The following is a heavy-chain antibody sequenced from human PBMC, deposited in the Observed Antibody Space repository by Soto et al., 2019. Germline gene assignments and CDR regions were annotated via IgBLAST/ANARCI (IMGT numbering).Heavy chain of an antibody. V-gene: IGHV3-48*03. CDR2: ISSSGSTI. CDR1: GFTFSSYE. D-gene: IGHD1-20*01. Sequence: QPGGSLRLSCAASGFTFSSYEMNWVRQAPGKGLEWVSYISSSGSTIYYADSVKGRFTISRDNAKNSLYLQMNSLRAEDTAVYYCAREQYNWNGHTFDYWGQGTLVTVSS. CDR3: AREQYNWNGHTFDY. J-gene: IGHJ4*02.